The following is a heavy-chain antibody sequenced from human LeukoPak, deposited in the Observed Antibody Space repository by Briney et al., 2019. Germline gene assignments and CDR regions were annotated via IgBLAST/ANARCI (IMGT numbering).Heavy chain of an antibody. CDR1: GYTFTGYY. J-gene: IGHJ6*02. CDR3: ARDMIVVVITSKAYYYYGMDV. D-gene: IGHD3-22*01. CDR2: INPNSGGT. Sequence: ASVKVSCKASGYTFTGYYMHWVRQAPGQGLEWMGWINPNSGGTNYAQKFQGRVTMTRDTSISTAYMELRRLRSDDTAVYYCARDMIVVVITSKAYYYYGMDVWGQGTTVTVSS. V-gene: IGHV1-2*02.